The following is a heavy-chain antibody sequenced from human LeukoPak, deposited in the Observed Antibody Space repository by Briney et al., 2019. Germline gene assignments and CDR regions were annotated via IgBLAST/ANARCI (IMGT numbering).Heavy chain of an antibody. D-gene: IGHD2-21*01. CDR1: GYTFTSYG. V-gene: IGHV1-18*01. CDR3: ARDRDAAAYCGGDCYVAFDI. J-gene: IGHJ3*02. CDR2: ISAYNGNT. Sequence: ASVKVSCKASGYTFTSYGISWVRQAPGQGLEWMGWISAYNGNTNYAQKLQGRVTMTTDTSTSTAYMELRSLGSDDTAVYYCARDRDAAAYCGGDCYVAFDIWGQGTMVTVSS.